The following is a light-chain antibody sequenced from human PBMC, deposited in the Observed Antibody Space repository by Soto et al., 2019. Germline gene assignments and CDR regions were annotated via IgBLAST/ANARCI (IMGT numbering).Light chain of an antibody. J-gene: IGKJ5*01. CDR2: ATS. V-gene: IGKV1-39*01. Sequence: DIQMTQSPSSLSASVGDRVTITCRASQSISSHLNWYQQKPGKAPKPLIYATSNLQSGVPSRFSGSGSGTDFTLTISSLQPEDFATYYCQQSSSTPITFGQGTRLEIK. CDR3: QQSSSTPIT. CDR1: QSISSH.